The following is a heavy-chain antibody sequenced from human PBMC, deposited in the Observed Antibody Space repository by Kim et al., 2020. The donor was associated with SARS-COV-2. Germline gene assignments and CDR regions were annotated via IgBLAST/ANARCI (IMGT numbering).Heavy chain of an antibody. Sequence: GGSLRLSCAASGFTFSSYSMNWVRQAPGKGLEWVSSISSSSSYIYYADSVKGRFTISRDNAKNSLYLQMNSLRAEDTAVYYCARGSLRGSRQGFDYWGQGTLVTVSS. CDR1: GFTFSSYS. CDR3: ARGSLRGSRQGFDY. J-gene: IGHJ4*02. CDR2: ISSSSSYI. D-gene: IGHD1-26*01. V-gene: IGHV3-21*01.